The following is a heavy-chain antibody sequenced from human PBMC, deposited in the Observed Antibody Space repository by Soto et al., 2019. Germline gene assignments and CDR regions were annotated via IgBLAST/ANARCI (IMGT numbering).Heavy chain of an antibody. V-gene: IGHV3-21*05. CDR3: ARVVDYYDPYYYYGMDV. D-gene: IGHD3-22*01. CDR2: ISSSSYI. Sequence: GSLRLSCAASGFTFRNYSMNWVRQAPGKGLEWVSYISSSSYIYYADSVKGRFTISRDNAKNSLYLQMNSLRAEDTAVYYCARVVDYYDPYYYYGMDVWGQGTTVTVSS. J-gene: IGHJ6*02. CDR1: GFTFRNYS.